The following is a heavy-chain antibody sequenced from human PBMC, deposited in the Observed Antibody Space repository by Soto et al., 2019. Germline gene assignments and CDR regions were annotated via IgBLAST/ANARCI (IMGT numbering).Heavy chain of an antibody. V-gene: IGHV3-30-3*01. J-gene: IGHJ4*02. CDR3: ERTFSSTWLVARY. Sequence: QVQLVESGGGVVQPGRSLRLSCAASGFTFSSYALHWVRQAPGKGLEWVALISYDGSNKYYADSVKGRFTISRDNSKNTLYLQMNCLRAEDTAVYYCERTFSSTWLVARYWGQGNLVTVSS. CDR2: ISYDGSNK. CDR1: GFTFSSYA. D-gene: IGHD6-13*01.